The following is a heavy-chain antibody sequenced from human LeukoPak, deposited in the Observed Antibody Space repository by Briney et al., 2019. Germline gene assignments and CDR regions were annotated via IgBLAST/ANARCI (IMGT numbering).Heavy chain of an antibody. CDR1: GYTFSNHD. CDR3: TLYNY. Sequence: GASVKVSCKASGYTFSNHDIHWVRQAPGQRLEWMGWINAGNGDTKYSQEFQGRVTITRDTSATTAYMELSSLRSEDMAVYYCTLYNYWGQGTLVTVSS. V-gene: IGHV1-3*03. CDR2: INAGNGDT. J-gene: IGHJ4*02. D-gene: IGHD1-14*01.